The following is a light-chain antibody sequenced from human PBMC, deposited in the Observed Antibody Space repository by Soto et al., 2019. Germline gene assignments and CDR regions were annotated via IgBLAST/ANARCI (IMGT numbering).Light chain of an antibody. J-gene: IGKJ1*01. CDR2: GAS. CDR3: QQYGKT. V-gene: IGKV3-20*01. CDR1: QSVSTS. Sequence: EIVLTQSPATLSLSPGERATLSCRASQSVSTSLAWYQQKPGQAPRLLIYGASSRATGIPDRFSGSGSGTDFTLTISRLEPEDFAVYYCQQYGKTFGQGTKVDIK.